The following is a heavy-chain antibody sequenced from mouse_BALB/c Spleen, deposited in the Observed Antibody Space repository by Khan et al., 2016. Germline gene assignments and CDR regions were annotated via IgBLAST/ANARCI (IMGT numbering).Heavy chain of an antibody. Sequence: VQLKESGAELVRPGALVKLSCKASGFNIKDYYLHWVKQRPEQGLEWVGWIDPENGHPIYDPKFQGKASMTADTSSNTAYLQLSSLTSEDTSVYNCSGEINYRTSRGFAYWGQGTLVTVSA. D-gene: IGHD1-1*01. CDR3: SGEINYRTSRGFAY. CDR2: IDPENGHP. V-gene: IGHV14-1*02. J-gene: IGHJ3*01. CDR1: GFNIKDYY.